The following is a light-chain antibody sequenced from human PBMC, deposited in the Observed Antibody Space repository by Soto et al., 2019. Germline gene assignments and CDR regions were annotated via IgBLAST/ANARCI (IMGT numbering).Light chain of an antibody. CDR3: QHYNSYSEA. Sequence: IQMTQSPSSLSASVGERVTITCRASQSISTYLNWYQQKPGEAPKVLIYATSTLQSGVPSRFSGSGSGTDFTLTISSLQPDDFATYYCQHYNSYSEAFGQGTKVDIK. V-gene: IGKV1-39*01. CDR2: ATS. J-gene: IGKJ1*01. CDR1: QSISTY.